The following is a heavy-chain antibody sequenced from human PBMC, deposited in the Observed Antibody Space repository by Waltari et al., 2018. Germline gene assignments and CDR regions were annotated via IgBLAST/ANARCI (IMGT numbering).Heavy chain of an antibody. CDR2: MGGNGEVT. V-gene: IGHV3-23*01. J-gene: IGHJ4*02. Sequence: EVQLLESGGNLAQPGGSPRLSCAASGFTFNRIAMSWVRQIPGKGLEWVSVMGGNGEVTDYADSVMGRFTISRDNFKNTLFLEMRRLRVDDTAVYYCAKYGLGGVISHWGQGTLVRVSS. D-gene: IGHD3-16*02. CDR1: GFTFNRIA. CDR3: AKYGLGGVISH.